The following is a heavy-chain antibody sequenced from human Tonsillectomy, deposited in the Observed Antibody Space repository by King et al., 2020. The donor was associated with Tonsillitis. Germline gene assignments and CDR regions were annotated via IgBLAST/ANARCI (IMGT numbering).Heavy chain of an antibody. J-gene: IGHJ5*02. CDR2: IYWDDDK. V-gene: IGHV2-5*02. D-gene: IGHD3-9*01. CDR3: AHTHVLRYFDWPSDYNWFDP. Sequence: TLKESGPTLVKPTQTLTLTCTFSGFSLSTSGVGVGWIRQPPGKALEWLALIYWDDDKRYSPSLKSRLTITKDTSKNQVVLPMTNMDPVDTATYYCAHTHVLRYFDWPSDYNWFDPWGQGTLVTVSS. CDR1: GFSLSTSGVG.